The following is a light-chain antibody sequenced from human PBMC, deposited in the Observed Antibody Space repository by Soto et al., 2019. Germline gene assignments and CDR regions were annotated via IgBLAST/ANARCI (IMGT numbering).Light chain of an antibody. CDR1: SSNIGAGYD. Sequence: QSVLTQPPSVSGAPGQRVTISCTGSSSNIGAGYDVHWYQHLPGTAPRLIIYDNSNRPSGVPDRFSGSKSGTSAPLAITGLQAEEEADYYCQSYDTSLSGYAVFGGGTQLTVL. CDR2: DNS. V-gene: IGLV1-40*01. J-gene: IGLJ7*01. CDR3: QSYDTSLSGYAV.